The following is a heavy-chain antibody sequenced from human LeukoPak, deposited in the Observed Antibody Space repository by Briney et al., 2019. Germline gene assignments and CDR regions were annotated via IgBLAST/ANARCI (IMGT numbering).Heavy chain of an antibody. CDR3: AREGGFYRPLDY. CDR2: IYYSGRT. V-gene: IGHV4-59*12. J-gene: IGHJ4*02. CDR1: GGSISSYY. D-gene: IGHD3-3*01. Sequence: SETLSLTCTVSGGSISSYYWSWIRQPPGKGLEWIGYIYYSGRTNYNPSLEGRLTMSVDVSENQVSLKLTSVTAADTAVYYCAREGGFYRPLDYSGQGTLVTVSS.